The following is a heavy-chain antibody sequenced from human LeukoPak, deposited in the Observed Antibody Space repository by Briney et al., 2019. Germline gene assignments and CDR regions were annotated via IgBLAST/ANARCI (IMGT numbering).Heavy chain of an antibody. CDR3: ASGSLASYFDH. V-gene: IGHV1-2*02. J-gene: IGHJ4*02. CDR2: INPNSGGT. D-gene: IGHD3-16*01. Sequence: VASVKVSCKASGYTFSGYYMHWVRQAPGQRLEWMGWINPNSGGTKYVQKFQGRVTMTRDTSISTAYMELSRLRSDDTAVYYCASGSLASYFDHWGQGTLVTVSS. CDR1: GYTFSGYY.